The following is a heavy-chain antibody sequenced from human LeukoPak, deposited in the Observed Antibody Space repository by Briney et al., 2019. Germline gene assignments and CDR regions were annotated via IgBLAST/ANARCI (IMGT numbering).Heavy chain of an antibody. D-gene: IGHD3-22*01. CDR3: ARDRGVWGDTYYYDSSTYSLFDY. V-gene: IGHV1-46*01. Sequence: ASVKVSCKASGYTFTSYYMHWVRQAPGQGLEWMGIINPSGGSTSYAQKFQGRVTMTRDTSTSTVYMELRSLRSEDTAVYYCARDRGVWGDTYYYDSSTYSLFDYWGQGTLVTVSS. CDR2: INPSGGST. J-gene: IGHJ4*02. CDR1: GYTFTSYY.